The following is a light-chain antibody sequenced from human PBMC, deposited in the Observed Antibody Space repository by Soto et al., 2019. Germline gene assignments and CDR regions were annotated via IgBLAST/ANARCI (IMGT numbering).Light chain of an antibody. CDR2: EGS. V-gene: IGLV2-23*01. Sequence: QSVLTQPASVSGSPGQSITISCTGSNSDVGFYNLVSWYQHHPGKAPKLIIYEGSQRPSGVSNRFSGSKSGNTASLTISGLQAEDEADYHCCTYAGSSTYVVGTGTKVTVL. CDR3: CTYAGSSTYV. CDR1: NSDVGFYNL. J-gene: IGLJ1*01.